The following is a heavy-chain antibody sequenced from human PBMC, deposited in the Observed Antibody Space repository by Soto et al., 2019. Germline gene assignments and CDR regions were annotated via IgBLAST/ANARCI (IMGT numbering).Heavy chain of an antibody. Sequence: EVQLVESGGGLVKPGRSLRLSCTAAGFTFGDYAMRWFRQAPGKGLEWVGFIRSKAYGGTREYAASVKGRFTISRDDSKSIAYLQMNSLKIEDTAVYYCTRADYDDERDFQHWGQGTLVTVSS. CDR3: TRADYDDERDFQH. CDR2: IRSKAYGGTR. CDR1: GFTFGDYA. V-gene: IGHV3-49*05. D-gene: IGHD4-17*01. J-gene: IGHJ1*01.